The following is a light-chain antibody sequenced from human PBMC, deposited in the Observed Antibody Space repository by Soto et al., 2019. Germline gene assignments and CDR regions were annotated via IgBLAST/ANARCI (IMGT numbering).Light chain of an antibody. CDR3: QQRNDWPPYT. CDR2: DAS. CDR1: QSVSNY. Sequence: EIVLTQSPATLSLSPGERATLSCRASQSVSNYLAWYQHKPGQAPRLLIYDASNRATGIPARFSGSGSETDFTLTISSIEPEDFAVYYCQQRNDWPPYTFGQGTKLEIK. J-gene: IGKJ2*01. V-gene: IGKV3-11*01.